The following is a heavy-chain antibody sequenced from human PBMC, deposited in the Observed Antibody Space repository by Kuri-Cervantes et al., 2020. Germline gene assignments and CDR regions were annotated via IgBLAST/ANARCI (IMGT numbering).Heavy chain of an antibody. CDR3: ARFNYDVLTGCWFDP. Sequence: SQTLSLTCAVYGGSFSGYYWSWIRQPPGKGLEWIGEINHSGSTNYNPSLKSRVTMSVDTSNNQFSLWLSSVSAADTAVYYCARFNYDVLTGCWFDPWGQGTLVTVSS. CDR1: GGSFSGYY. CDR2: INHSGST. D-gene: IGHD3-9*01. V-gene: IGHV4-34*01. J-gene: IGHJ5*02.